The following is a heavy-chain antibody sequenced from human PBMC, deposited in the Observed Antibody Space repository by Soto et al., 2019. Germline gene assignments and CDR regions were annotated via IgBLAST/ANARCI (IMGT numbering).Heavy chain of an antibody. Sequence: PGGSLRLSCAASGFTFSSYGMHWVRQAPGKGLEWVAVIWYDGSNKYYADSVKGRFTISRDNSKNTLYLQMNSLRAEDTAVYYCARDQDYVWGSYRQIYYYYGMDVWGQGTTVTVSS. CDR2: IWYDGSNK. J-gene: IGHJ6*02. V-gene: IGHV3-33*01. CDR3: ARDQDYVWGSYRQIYYYYGMDV. CDR1: GFTFSSYG. D-gene: IGHD3-16*02.